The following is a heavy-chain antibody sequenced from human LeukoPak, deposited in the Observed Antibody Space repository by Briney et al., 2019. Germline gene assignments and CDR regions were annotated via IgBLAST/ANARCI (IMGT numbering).Heavy chain of an antibody. V-gene: IGHV4-4*02. CDR2: IYHSGST. Sequence: SETLSLTCAVSGGSISSSNWWSWVRQPPGKGLEWIGEIYHSGSTNYNPSLKSRVTISVDTSKNQFSLKLSSVTAADTAVYYCARDVGLGPAFDYWGQGTLVTVSS. CDR1: GGSISSSNW. CDR3: ARDVGLGPAFDY. D-gene: IGHD2-2*01. J-gene: IGHJ4*02.